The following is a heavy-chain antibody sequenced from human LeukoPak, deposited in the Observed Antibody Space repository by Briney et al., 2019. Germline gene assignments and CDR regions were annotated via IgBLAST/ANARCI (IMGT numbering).Heavy chain of an antibody. D-gene: IGHD3-10*01. V-gene: IGHV1-24*01. CDR3: ARAPRGAITMVRGAGPLFDY. CDR1: GYTLTELS. CDR2: FDPEDGET. J-gene: IGHJ4*02. Sequence: ASVKVSCKVSGYTLTELSMHWVRQAPGKGLEWMGGFDPEDGETIYAQKFQGRVTMTEDTSTDTAYMELSSLRSDDTAVYYCARAPRGAITMVRGAGPLFDYWGQGTLVTVSS.